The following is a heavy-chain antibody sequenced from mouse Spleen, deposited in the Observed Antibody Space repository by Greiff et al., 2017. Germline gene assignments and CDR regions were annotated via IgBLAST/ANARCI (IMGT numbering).Heavy chain of an antibody. J-gene: IGHJ2*01. CDR2: IDPENGDT. D-gene: IGHD2-1*01. CDR3: TYYGNYFDY. Sequence: VHVKQSGAELVRPGASVKLSCTASGFNIKDDYMHWVKQRPEQGLEWIGWIDPENGDTEYASKFQGKATITADTSSNTAYLQLSSLTSEDTAVYYCTYYGNYFDYWGQGTTLTVSS. V-gene: IGHV14-4*01. CDR1: GFNIKDDY.